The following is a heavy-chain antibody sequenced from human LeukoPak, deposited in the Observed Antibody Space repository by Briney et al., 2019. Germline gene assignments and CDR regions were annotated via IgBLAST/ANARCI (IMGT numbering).Heavy chain of an antibody. CDR3: ANPLAIFGVNDIALFDF. Sequence: QPGGSLRLSCAASGFTFSRYGMHWVRQAPGMGLEWVAFIRYDGTNKYYGDSVKGRFTISRDNSKNTLYLEINSLRPDDSAVYYCANPLAIFGVNDIALFDFWGQGTLVTVSS. J-gene: IGHJ4*02. D-gene: IGHD3-3*01. V-gene: IGHV3-30*02. CDR1: GFTFSRYG. CDR2: IRYDGTNK.